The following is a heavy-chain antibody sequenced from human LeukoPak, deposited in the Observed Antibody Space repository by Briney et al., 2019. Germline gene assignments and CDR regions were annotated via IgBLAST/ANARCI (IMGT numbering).Heavy chain of an antibody. CDR1: GYRFTSYW. CDR2: IYPGDSET. D-gene: IGHD6-13*01. J-gene: IGHJ3*02. CDR3: ARRFGSSWTDAFDI. V-gene: IGHV5-51*01. Sequence: GESLKISCKGSGYRFTSYWIGWVRQMPGKGLEWMGIIYPGDSETRYSPSFQGQVSISADKSISTAYLQWSSLKASDTATYYCARRFGSSWTDAFDIWGQGTMVTVSS.